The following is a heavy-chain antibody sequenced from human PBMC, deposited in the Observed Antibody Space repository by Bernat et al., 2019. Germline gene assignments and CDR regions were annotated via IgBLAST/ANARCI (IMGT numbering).Heavy chain of an antibody. D-gene: IGHD2-21*01. CDR1: RFSFSGFS. Sequence: EVHVVESGGGLVQPGGSLRLSCSASRFSFSGFSMHWVRQAPGKGLEYVSAIGPDGVCTWYADSVKGRFTISRDNSKNTLYLQMTSLRPEDTALYYCVNDLHAVVFNWGQGAQVTVSS. CDR2: IGPDGVCT. CDR3: VNDLHAVVFN. V-gene: IGHV3-64D*08. J-gene: IGHJ4*02.